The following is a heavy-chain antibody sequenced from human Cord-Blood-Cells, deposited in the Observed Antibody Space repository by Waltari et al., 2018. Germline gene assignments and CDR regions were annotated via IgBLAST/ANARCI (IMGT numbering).Heavy chain of an antibody. CDR3: ARIRNYYGSGSYYFDY. D-gene: IGHD3-10*01. Sequence: QVTLKESGPVLVKPTETLTLTCTVSGFSLSNARMGVSWIRQPPGKALEWLAHIFSNDEKSYSTSLKNRLTITKDTSKSQVVLTMTNMDPVDTATYYCARIRNYYGSGSYYFDYWGQGTLVTVSS. V-gene: IGHV2-26*01. CDR2: IFSNDEK. CDR1: GFSLSNARMG. J-gene: IGHJ4*02.